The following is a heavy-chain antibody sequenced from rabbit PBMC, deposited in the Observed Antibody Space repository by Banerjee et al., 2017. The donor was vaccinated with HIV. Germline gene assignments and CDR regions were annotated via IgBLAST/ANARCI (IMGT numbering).Heavy chain of an antibody. J-gene: IGHJ4*01. V-gene: IGHV1S45*01. CDR3: ARDLAGVIGWNFNL. CDR2: IYTGSSGST. D-gene: IGHD4-1*01. Sequence: QEQLEESGGGLVKPGASLTLTCTASGFSFSSSYYMCWVRQAPGKGLEWIACIYTGSSGSTYYASWAKGRFTVSKTSSTTVTLQMTSLTAADTATYLCARDLAGVIGWNFNLWGQGTLVTVS. CDR1: GFSFSSSYY.